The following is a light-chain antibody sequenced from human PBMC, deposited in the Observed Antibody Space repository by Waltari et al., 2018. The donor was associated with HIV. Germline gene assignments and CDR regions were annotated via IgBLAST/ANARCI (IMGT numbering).Light chain of an antibody. V-gene: IGLV2-14*03. CDR2: DVS. J-gene: IGLJ3*02. Sequence: QSALTQPSSVSGSPGQSIPIPCTGTSSDVGGYNDVSRYQQHPGKAPKIMIYDVSNRPSGVSNRFSGSKSGNTASLTISGLQAEDEADYYCSSYTSSSTLWVFGGGTKLTVL. CDR1: SSDVGGYND. CDR3: SSYTSSSTLWV.